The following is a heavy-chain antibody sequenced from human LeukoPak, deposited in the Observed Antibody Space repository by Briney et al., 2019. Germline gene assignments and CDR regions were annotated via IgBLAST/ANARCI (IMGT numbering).Heavy chain of an antibody. CDR1: GFTFSSYW. Sequence: YPGGSLRLSCAASGFTFSSYWRSWVRQAPGKGLERVANIKQDGSEKYYVDSVEGRFTISRDNAKNSLYLQMNSLRAEDTAVYYCARVGKAAAAWDYWGQGTLVTVSS. J-gene: IGHJ4*02. V-gene: IGHV3-7*01. D-gene: IGHD6-13*01. CDR3: ARVGKAAAAWDY. CDR2: IKQDGSEK.